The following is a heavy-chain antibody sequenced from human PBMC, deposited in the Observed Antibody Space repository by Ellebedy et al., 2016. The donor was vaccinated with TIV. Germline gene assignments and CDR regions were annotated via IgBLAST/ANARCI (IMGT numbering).Heavy chain of an antibody. D-gene: IGHD3-10*01. CDR3: ARGEYYYGSGSYLFLDY. CDR1: GYTFTRYG. Sequence: ASVKVSCKASGYTFTRYGITRVRQAPGQGLEWMGWVSAHDGRSNFPLKLQGRVTMTTDTSTSTAYMELRSLRSDDTAVYYCARGEYYYGSGSYLFLDYWGQGTLVTVSS. CDR2: VSAHDGRS. V-gene: IGHV1-18*01. J-gene: IGHJ4*02.